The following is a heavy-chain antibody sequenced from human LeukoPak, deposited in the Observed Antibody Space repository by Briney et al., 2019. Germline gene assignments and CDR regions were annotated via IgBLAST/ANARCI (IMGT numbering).Heavy chain of an antibody. CDR2: IYYSGST. CDR3: ARGYCSSTSCRGAFDI. D-gene: IGHD2-2*01. V-gene: IGHV4-59*01. J-gene: IGHJ3*02. Sequence: SETLSLTCTVSGGSISSYYWSWIRQPPGKGLEWIGYIYYSGSTNYNPSLKSRVTISVDTSKNQFSLKLSSVTAADTAVYYCARGYCSSTSCRGAFDIWGQGTMVTVSS. CDR1: GGSISSYY.